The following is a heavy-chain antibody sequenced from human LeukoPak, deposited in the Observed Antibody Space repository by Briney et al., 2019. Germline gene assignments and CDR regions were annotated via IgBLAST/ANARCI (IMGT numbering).Heavy chain of an antibody. D-gene: IGHD6-13*01. J-gene: IGHJ4*02. V-gene: IGHV3-30*18. CDR2: ISYDGSNK. CDR1: GFTFSSYG. Sequence: PGRSLRLSCAASGFTFSSYGMHWVRQAPGKGLEWVAVISYDGSNKYYADSVKGRFTISRDNSKNTLYPQMNSLRAEDTAVYYCAKSSRSWYPDYSDYWGQGTLVTVSS. CDR3: AKSSRSWYPDYSDY.